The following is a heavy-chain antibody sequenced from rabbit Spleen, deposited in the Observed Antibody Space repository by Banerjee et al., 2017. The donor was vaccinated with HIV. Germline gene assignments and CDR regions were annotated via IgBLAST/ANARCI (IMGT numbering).Heavy chain of an antibody. CDR3: AREDSNDAYDL. J-gene: IGHJ2*01. D-gene: IGHD4-1*01. CDR2: IYSGSSSST. V-gene: IGHV1S40*01. CDR1: GFSFSSSDY. Sequence: QSLEESGGDLVKPGASLTLTCTASGFSFSSSDYMCWVRQAPGKGLEWIACIYSGSSSSTVYASWAKGRFTITRSTSPNTVTLQMTSLTAADTATYFCAREDSNDAYDLWGPGTLVTVS.